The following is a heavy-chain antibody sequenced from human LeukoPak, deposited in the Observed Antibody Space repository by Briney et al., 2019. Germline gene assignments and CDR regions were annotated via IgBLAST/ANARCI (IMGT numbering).Heavy chain of an antibody. J-gene: IGHJ4*02. Sequence: SQTLSLTCTVSGGSISSSSYYWGWIRQPPEKGLEWIGSIYYSGSTYYNPSLKSRVTISVDTSKNQFSLKLSSVTAADTAVYYCARHGVGSGWYFDYWGQGTLVTVSS. CDR3: ARHGVGSGWYFDY. V-gene: IGHV4-39*01. D-gene: IGHD6-19*01. CDR2: IYYSGST. CDR1: GGSISSSSYY.